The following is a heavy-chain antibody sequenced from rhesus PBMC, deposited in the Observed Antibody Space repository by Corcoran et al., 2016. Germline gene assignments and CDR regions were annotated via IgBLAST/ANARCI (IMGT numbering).Heavy chain of an antibody. CDR3: AIMNTVHLDS. V-gene: IGHV5-2*01. CDR2: IDPSDSKT. CDR1: GYSFTSYW. D-gene: IGHD4-23*01. Sequence: EVQLVQSGAEVKRPGESLKIPCKTSGYSFTSYWITWVRQMPGKGLERMGAIDPSDSKTRYTPAFRGKVTLSADQSNSPAYQQWSSLKASDSATYYCAIMNTVHLDSWGQGVVVTISS. J-gene: IGHJ6*01.